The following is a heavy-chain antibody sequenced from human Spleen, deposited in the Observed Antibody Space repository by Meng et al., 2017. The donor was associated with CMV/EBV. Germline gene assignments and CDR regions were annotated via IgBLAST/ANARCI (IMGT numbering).Heavy chain of an antibody. J-gene: IGHJ4*02. CDR1: GVTLNSYA. Sequence: GESLKISCAASGVTLNSYAMSWARQAPGKGPEWVSGISASGGTTHYADSVKGRFTISRDNSKNTLYLQMNSLRAEDTAVYYCAKDKGRYCSSNSCFPYDYWGQRTLVTVSS. CDR3: AKDKGRYCSSNSCFPYDY. CDR2: ISASGGTT. D-gene: IGHD2-2*01. V-gene: IGHV3-23*01.